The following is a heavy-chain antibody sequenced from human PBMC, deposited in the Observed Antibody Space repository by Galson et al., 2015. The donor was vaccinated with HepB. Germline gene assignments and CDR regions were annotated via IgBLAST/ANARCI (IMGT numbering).Heavy chain of an antibody. CDR1: GFTVSSNY. V-gene: IGHV3-53*01. Sequence: SLRLSCAASGFTVSSNYMSWVRQAPGKGLEWVSVIYSGGSTYYADSVKGRFTISRDNSKNTLYLQMNSLRAEDTAVYYCARVLVVDHYNWFDPWGQGTLVTVSS. D-gene: IGHD2-15*01. J-gene: IGHJ5*02. CDR3: ARVLVVDHYNWFDP. CDR2: IYSGGST.